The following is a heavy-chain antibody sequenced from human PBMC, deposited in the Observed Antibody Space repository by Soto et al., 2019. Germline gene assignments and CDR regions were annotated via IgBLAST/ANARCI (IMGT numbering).Heavy chain of an antibody. Sequence: SETLSLTCTASGGSISSSSYYWGWIRQPPGKGLEWIGSIYYSGSTYYNPSLKSRVTISVDTSKNQFSLKLSSVTAADTAVYYCARPYSFYGWFDPWGQGTLDTVSS. V-gene: IGHV4-39*01. CDR1: GGSISSSSYY. J-gene: IGHJ5*02. D-gene: IGHD6-13*01. CDR3: ARPYSFYGWFDP. CDR2: IYYSGST.